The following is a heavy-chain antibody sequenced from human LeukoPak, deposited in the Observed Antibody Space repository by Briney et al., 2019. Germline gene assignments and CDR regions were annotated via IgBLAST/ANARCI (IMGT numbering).Heavy chain of an antibody. V-gene: IGHV1-69*04. CDR1: GGTFSSYA. J-gene: IGHJ2*01. CDR2: IIPILGIA. Sequence: SVKVSCKASGGTFSSYAISWVRQAPGQGLEWMGRIIPILGIANYAQKFQGRVTITADKSTSTAYMELSSLRSEDTAVYYCAGGSGVVVTAIIRDLGYFDLWGRGTLVTVSS. D-gene: IGHD2-21*02. CDR3: AGGSGVVVTAIIRDLGYFDL.